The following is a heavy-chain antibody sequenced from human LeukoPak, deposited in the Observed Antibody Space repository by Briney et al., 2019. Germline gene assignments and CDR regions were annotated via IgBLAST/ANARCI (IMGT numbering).Heavy chain of an antibody. Sequence: PGGALRLSCAASGFTFISDGMHWVRQAPGKGLEWVAVISYDGSNKYYADSVKGRFTISRDNSKNTLYLQMNSLRAEDTAVYYCQYSGNNDGAAEDYWGQGTLVTVSS. CDR3: QYSGNNDGAAEDY. J-gene: IGHJ4*02. D-gene: IGHD1-26*01. CDR2: ISYDGSNK. CDR1: GFTFISDG. V-gene: IGHV3-30*03.